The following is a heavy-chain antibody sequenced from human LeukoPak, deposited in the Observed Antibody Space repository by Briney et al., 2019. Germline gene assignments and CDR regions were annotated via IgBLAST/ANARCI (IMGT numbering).Heavy chain of an antibody. CDR1: GFTFSSYA. CDR3: ARLNSGYYLYYFDY. J-gene: IGHJ4*02. V-gene: IGHV3-23*01. CDR2: ISGSGGST. D-gene: IGHD5-12*01. Sequence: GGSLRLSCAASGFTFSSYAMSWVRQAPGKGLEWVSAISGSGGSTYYADSVKGRFTISRDNSKNTLYLQMNSLRAEDTAVYYCARLNSGYYLYYFDYWGQGTLVTVSS.